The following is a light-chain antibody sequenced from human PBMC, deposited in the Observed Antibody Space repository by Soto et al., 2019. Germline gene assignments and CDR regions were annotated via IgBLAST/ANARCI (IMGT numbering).Light chain of an antibody. CDR3: QQYESFPLT. J-gene: IGKJ4*02. CDR1: QSVGSN. V-gene: IGKV3-20*01. CDR2: GAS. Sequence: EIVMTQSPVTLSVSPGERATLSCRASQSVGSNLAWYQQKPGQAPRLLIHGASNRATGIPDRFSGRGSGTDFTLTISRLEPEDFAVYYCQQYESFPLTFGGGTKVDI.